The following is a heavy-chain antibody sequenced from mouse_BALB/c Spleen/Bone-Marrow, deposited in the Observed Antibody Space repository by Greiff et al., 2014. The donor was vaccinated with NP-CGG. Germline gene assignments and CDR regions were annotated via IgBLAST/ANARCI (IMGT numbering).Heavy chain of an antibody. Sequence: EVKLVESGAELVKPGASVKLSCTASGFNIKDTYMHWVKQRPEQGLEWIGRIDPANVNTKYDPKFQGKATITADTSSNTAYLQLGSLTSEDTAVYYCASYVYGYYFDYWGQGTTLTVSS. CDR3: ASYVYGYYFDY. D-gene: IGHD1-1*01. CDR1: GFNIKDTY. V-gene: IGHV14-3*02. J-gene: IGHJ2*01. CDR2: IDPANVNT.